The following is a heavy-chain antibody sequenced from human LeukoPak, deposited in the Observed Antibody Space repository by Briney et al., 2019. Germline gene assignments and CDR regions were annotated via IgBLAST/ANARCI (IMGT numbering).Heavy chain of an antibody. V-gene: IGHV1-69*01. Sequence: SVKVSCKASGGTFSSYAISWVRQAPGQGLEWMGGIIPIFGTANYAQKFQGRVTITADESTSTAYMELSSLRSEDTAVDYCAWGTGYCSSTSCSSYYFDYWGQGTLVTVSS. CDR2: IIPIFGTA. J-gene: IGHJ4*02. CDR3: AWGTGYCSSTSCSSYYFDY. D-gene: IGHD2-2*01. CDR1: GGTFSSYA.